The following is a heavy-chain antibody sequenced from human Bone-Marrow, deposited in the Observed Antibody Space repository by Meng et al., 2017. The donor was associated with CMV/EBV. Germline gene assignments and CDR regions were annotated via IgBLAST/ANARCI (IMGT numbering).Heavy chain of an antibody. D-gene: IGHD3-3*01. V-gene: IGHV1-18*01. CDR1: GYTFTRYG. Sequence: ASVKVSCKASGYTFTRYGISWVRQAPGQGLEWMGWISAYNGNTNYAQKLHGRVTMTTDTSTSTAYMELRSLRSDDTAVYYCAREWRCWSSYWKPTFDYWGQGTLVTVSS. J-gene: IGHJ4*02. CDR3: AREWRCWSSYWKPTFDY. CDR2: ISAYNGNT.